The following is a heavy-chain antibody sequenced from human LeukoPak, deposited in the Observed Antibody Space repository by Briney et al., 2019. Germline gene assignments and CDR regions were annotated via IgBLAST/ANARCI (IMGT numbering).Heavy chain of an antibody. Sequence: GGSLRLSCAASGFTFSSYAMHWVRQAPGKGLEWVAVISYDGSNKYYADSVKGRFTISRDNSKNTLYLQMNSLRAEDTAVYYCAREIYCSSTSCYLYYYYYGMDVRGQGTTVTVSS. CDR1: GFTFSSYA. CDR3: AREIYCSSTSCYLYYYYYGMDV. J-gene: IGHJ6*02. D-gene: IGHD2-2*01. V-gene: IGHV3-30-3*01. CDR2: ISYDGSNK.